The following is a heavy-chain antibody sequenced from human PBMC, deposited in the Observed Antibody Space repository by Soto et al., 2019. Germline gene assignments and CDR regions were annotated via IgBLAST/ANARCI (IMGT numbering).Heavy chain of an antibody. V-gene: IGHV3-23*01. CDR1: GVSFSTSS. Sequence: HHGGSLRLSCAASGVSFSTSSMAWVRQPPGKGLEWVSAISPSASDTLYADSVKGRFTISRDNSQNTLFLQMTSLRADDTAVYYCAKGGYTFAYEWGQGALVTSPQ. CDR3: AKGGYTFAYE. CDR2: ISPSASDT. D-gene: IGHD5-18*01. J-gene: IGHJ4*02.